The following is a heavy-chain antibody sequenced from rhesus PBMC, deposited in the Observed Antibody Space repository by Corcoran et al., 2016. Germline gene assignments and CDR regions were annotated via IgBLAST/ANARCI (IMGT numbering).Heavy chain of an antibody. D-gene: IGHD1-14*01. CDR2: ISGSGGST. CDR3: ARDRLIWNGATGGY. Sequence: QLQLQESGPGLVKPSETLSLTCAVSGGSLRRNYWSWIRQPPGKGLEWIGRISGSGGSTDYNPSLKSRVTISTDTSKNQFSLKLSSVTAADTAVYYCARDRLIWNGATGGYWGQGVLVTVSS. V-gene: IGHV4-173*01. J-gene: IGHJ4*01. CDR1: GGSLRRNY.